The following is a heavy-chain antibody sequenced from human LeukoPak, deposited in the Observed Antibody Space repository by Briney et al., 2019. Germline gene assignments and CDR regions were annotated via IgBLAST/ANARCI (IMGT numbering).Heavy chain of an antibody. J-gene: IGHJ6*03. CDR3: ARGLVPAVDAYYYYYYMDV. CDR2: IYTSGST. D-gene: IGHD2-2*01. CDR1: GGSISSYY. V-gene: IGHV4-4*07. Sequence: SETLSLTCTVSGGSISSYYWSWIRQPAGKGLEGIGRIYTSGSTNYNPSLKSRVTMAVDTSKNQFSLKLSSVTAADTVVYYCARGLVPAVDAYYYYYYMDVWGKGTTVTVSS.